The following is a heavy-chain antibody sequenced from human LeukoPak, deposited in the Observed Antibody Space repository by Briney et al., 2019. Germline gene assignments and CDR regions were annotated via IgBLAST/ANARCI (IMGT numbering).Heavy chain of an antibody. D-gene: IGHD5-18*01. CDR1: GFTFSSYS. Sequence: GGSLRLSCAASGFTFSSYSMNWVRQAPGKGLEWVSSISSSSSYIYYADSVKGRFTISRDNSKNTLYLQMNSLRAEDTAVYYCARDVGGYGSNWGQGTLVTVSS. V-gene: IGHV3-21*01. J-gene: IGHJ4*02. CDR3: ARDVGGYGSN. CDR2: ISSSSSYI.